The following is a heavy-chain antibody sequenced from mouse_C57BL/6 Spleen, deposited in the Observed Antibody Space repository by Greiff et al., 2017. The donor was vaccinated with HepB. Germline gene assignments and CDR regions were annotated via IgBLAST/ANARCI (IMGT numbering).Heavy chain of an antibody. J-gene: IGHJ1*03. CDR1: GYTFTSYW. CDR2: INPSNGGT. Sequence: QVQLQQPGPELVKPGASVKLSCKASGYTFTSYWMHWVKQRPGQGLEWIGNINPSNGGTNYNEKFKSKATLTVDKSSSTAYMQLSSLTSEDSAVYYCAREWGWGYGSSYGWYFDVWGTGTTVTVSS. D-gene: IGHD1-1*01. V-gene: IGHV1-53*01. CDR3: AREWGWGYGSSYGWYFDV.